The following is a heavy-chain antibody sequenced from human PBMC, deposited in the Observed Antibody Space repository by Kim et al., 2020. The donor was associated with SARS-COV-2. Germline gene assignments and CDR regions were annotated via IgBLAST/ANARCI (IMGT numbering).Heavy chain of an antibody. V-gene: IGHV4-39*07. CDR3: ARDERGFGELLGYYYY. J-gene: IGHJ6*01. CDR2: IYYSGST. D-gene: IGHD3-10*01. CDR1: GGSISSSSYY. Sequence: SETLSLTCTVSGGSISSSSYYWGWIRQPPGKGLEWIGSIYYSGSTYYNPSLKSRVTISVDTSKNQFSLKLSSVTAADTAVYYCARDERGFGELLGYYYY.